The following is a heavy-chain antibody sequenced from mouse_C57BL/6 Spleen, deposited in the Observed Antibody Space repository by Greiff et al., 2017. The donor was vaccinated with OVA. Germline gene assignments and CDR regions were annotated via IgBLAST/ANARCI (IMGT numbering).Heavy chain of an antibody. CDR1: GYTFTNYW. D-gene: IGHD1-1*01. V-gene: IGHV1-63*01. CDR3: ARKGITTVVADWYFDV. CDR2: IYPGGGYT. Sequence: QVQLQQSGAELVRPGTSVKMSCKASGYTFTNYWIGWAKQRPGHGLEWIGDIYPGGGYTNYNEKFKGKATLTADKSSSTAYMQFSSLTSEDSAIYYRARKGITTVVADWYFDVWGTGTTVTVSS. J-gene: IGHJ1*03.